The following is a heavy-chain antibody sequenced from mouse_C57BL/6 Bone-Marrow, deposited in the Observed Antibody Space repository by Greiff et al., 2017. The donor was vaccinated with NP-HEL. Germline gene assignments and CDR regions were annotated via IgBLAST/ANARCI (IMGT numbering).Heavy chain of an antibody. CDR2: ISYSGST. Sequence: EVKVEESGPGMVKPSQSLSLTCTVTGYSITSGYDWHWIRHFPGNKLEWMGYISYSGSTNYNPSLKSRISITHDTSKNHFFLKLNSVTTEDTATYYCARAYYDYDGGAWFAYWGQGTLVTVSA. CDR3: ARAYYDYDGGAWFAY. V-gene: IGHV3-1*01. D-gene: IGHD2-4*01. J-gene: IGHJ3*01. CDR1: GYSITSGYD.